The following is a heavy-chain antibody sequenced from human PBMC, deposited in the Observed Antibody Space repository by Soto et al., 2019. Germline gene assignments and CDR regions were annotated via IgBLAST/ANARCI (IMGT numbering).Heavy chain of an antibody. D-gene: IGHD6-25*01. CDR3: ARSLSGVGSRSNFDY. CDR2: IYYSGST. V-gene: IGHV4-59*01. Sequence: PSETLSLTCTVSGGSISSYYWSWIRQPPGKGLEWIGYIYYSGSTNYNPSLKSRVTISVDTSKNQFSLKLSSVTAADTAVYYCARSLSGVGSRSNFDYWGQGTLVTVSS. CDR1: GGSISSYY. J-gene: IGHJ4*02.